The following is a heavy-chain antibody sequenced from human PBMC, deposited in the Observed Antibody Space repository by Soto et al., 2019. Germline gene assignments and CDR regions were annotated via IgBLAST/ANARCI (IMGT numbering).Heavy chain of an antibody. J-gene: IGHJ4*02. V-gene: IGHV4-4*02. CDR1: GGSISRSNW. CDR2: IYHSGST. Sequence: SEALSLTCAISGGSISRSNWWSRGRQPAGKGLEWFGEIYHSGSTNYNPSLKSRVTISVDKSKNQFSLKLRSVTAEGTAVYSCAKERFGYCGGDRDALSGVVYFDGWGEGTLLTV. D-gene: IGHD2-21*02. CDR3: AKERFGYCGGDRDALSGVVYFDG.